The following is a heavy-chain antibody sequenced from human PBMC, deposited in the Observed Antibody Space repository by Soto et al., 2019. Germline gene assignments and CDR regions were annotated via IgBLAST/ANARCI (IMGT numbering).Heavy chain of an antibody. J-gene: IGHJ4*02. V-gene: IGHV3-30*03. Sequence: CLRLSCAASGFRFSSYGKHWVRQAAGKGLEWVAVISHDGSNIYYADSVKGRFTISRDNSKNTLYPQMNSLRPEDTAVYYCATQQAGYFDYWGQGTLVTVSS. CDR3: ATQQAGYFDY. CDR2: ISHDGSNI. CDR1: GFRFSSYG.